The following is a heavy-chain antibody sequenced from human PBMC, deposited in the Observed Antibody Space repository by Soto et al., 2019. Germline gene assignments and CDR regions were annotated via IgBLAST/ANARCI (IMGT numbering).Heavy chain of an antibody. D-gene: IGHD2-2*02. J-gene: IGHJ6*02. CDR1: GYSISSGYY. CDR2: IYHSGST. V-gene: IGHV4-38-2*02. Sequence: SETLSLPCALSGYSISSGYYWGWIRQPPGKGLEWIGSIYHSGSTYYNPSLKSRVTISVDTSKNQFSLKLSSVTAADTAVYYCARESSWPAAIYERSSKKGYYYYGMDVWGQGTTVTVSS. CDR3: ARESSWPAAIYERSSKKGYYYYGMDV.